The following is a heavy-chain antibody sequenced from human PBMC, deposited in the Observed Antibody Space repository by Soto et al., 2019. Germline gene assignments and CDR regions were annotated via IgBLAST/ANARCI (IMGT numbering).Heavy chain of an antibody. V-gene: IGHV3-15*01. CDR2: IKSKTDGGTT. D-gene: IGHD2-15*01. Sequence: PGGSLRLSCAASGFTFSNAWMSWVRQAPGKGLEWVGRIKSKTDGGTTDYAAPVKGRFTISRDDSKNTLYLQMNSLKTEDTAVYYCTTDRRYCSGGSCPRDYWGQGTLVTVSS. CDR3: TTDRRYCSGGSCPRDY. CDR1: GFTFSNAW. J-gene: IGHJ4*02.